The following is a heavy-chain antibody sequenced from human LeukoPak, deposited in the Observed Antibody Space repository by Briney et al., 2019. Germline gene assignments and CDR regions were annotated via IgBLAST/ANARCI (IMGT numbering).Heavy chain of an antibody. D-gene: IGHD2-15*01. CDR3: AKDGGPGRVLNDAFDI. V-gene: IGHV3-66*01. CDR2: LYNGGST. Sequence: AGGSLRLSCAASGFTVSGNYMSWVRQAPGKGLEWVSVLYNGGSTDYADSVKGRFTISTDNSKNTLYLQMNSLRAEDTAVYYCAKDGGPGRVLNDAFDIWGQGTMVTVSS. CDR1: GFTVSGNY. J-gene: IGHJ3*02.